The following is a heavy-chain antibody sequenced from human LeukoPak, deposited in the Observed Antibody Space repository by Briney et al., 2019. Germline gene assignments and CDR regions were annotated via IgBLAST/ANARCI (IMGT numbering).Heavy chain of an antibody. D-gene: IGHD1-1*01. CDR1: GFYFSSYS. CDR2: INSGSTYM. V-gene: IGHV3-21*01. CDR3: ARVEATTGRNYHYYYMDV. Sequence: GGSLRLSCGASGFYFSSYSMNWVRQSPGKGLEWVSPINSGSTYMYYADSVKGRFTISRDSAKNSLHLQMDSLRAEDTAVYFCARVEATTGRNYHYYYMDVWGKGTTVTVSS. J-gene: IGHJ6*03.